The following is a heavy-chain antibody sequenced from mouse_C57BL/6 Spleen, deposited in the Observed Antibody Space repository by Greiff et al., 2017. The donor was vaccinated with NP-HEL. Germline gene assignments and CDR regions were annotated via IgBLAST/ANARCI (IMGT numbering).Heavy chain of an antibody. Sequence: DVKLQESGGGLVKPGGSLKLSCAASGFTFSDYGMHWVRQAPEKGLEWVAYISSGSSTIYYADTVKGRFTISRDNAKNTLFLQMTSLRSEDTAMYYCARPRLRWYFDVWGTGTTVTVSS. D-gene: IGHD2-4*01. V-gene: IGHV5-17*01. J-gene: IGHJ1*03. CDR3: ARPRLRWYFDV. CDR2: ISSGSSTI. CDR1: GFTFSDYG.